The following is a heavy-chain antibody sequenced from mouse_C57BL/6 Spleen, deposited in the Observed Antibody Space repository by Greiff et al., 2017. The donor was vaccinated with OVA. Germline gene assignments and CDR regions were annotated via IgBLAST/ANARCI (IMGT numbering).Heavy chain of an antibody. Sequence: QVHVKQSGTELVKPGASVKLSCKASGYTFTSSWMHWVKQRPGQGLEWIGNINPSNGGTNYNEKFKSKATLTVDKSSSTADMQRSSLTSEDSAVYYCARRDDGYYEMDYWGQGTSVTVSS. V-gene: IGHV1-53*01. CDR3: ARRDDGYYEMDY. CDR2: INPSNGGT. J-gene: IGHJ4*01. CDR1: GYTFTSSW. D-gene: IGHD2-3*01.